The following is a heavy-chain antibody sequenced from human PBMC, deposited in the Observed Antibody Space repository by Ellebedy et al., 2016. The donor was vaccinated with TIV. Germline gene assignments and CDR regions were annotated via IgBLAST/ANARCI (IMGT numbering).Heavy chain of an antibody. J-gene: IGHJ4*02. Sequence: SETLSLXXTVSGGSISSYYWSWIRQPPGKGLEWIGSIYYSGSTYYNPSLKSRVTISVDTSKNQFSLKLSSVTAADTAVYYCARWTAVAGNDYWGQGTLVTVSS. CDR2: IYYSGST. CDR3: ARWTAVAGNDY. V-gene: IGHV4-59*01. D-gene: IGHD6-19*01. CDR1: GGSISSYY.